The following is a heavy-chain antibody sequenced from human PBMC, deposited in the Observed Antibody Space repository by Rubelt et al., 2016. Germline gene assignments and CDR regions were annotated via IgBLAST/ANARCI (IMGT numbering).Heavy chain of an antibody. CDR2: ISSSSSTI. CDR3: TTVSHPDHDYGDYTTVDY. V-gene: IGHV3-48*01. D-gene: IGHD4-17*01. Sequence: NWVRQAPGKGLEWVSYISSSSSTIYYADSVKGRFTISRDNAKNSLYLQMNSLKTEDTAVYYCTTVSHPDHDYGDYTTVDYWGQGTLVTVSS. J-gene: IGHJ4*02.